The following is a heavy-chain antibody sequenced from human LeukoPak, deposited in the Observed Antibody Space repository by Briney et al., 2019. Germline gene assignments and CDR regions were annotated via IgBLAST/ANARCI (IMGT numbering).Heavy chain of an antibody. CDR1: GFTFGSYS. J-gene: IGHJ3*02. Sequence: GGSLRLSCAGSGFTFGSYSMNWVRHAPGRGLEWVSYIGHTGSITDYADSVKGRFTISRDNAKNSLYLQMNTLRAEDTAVYYCARVDTAMVFAFDIWGQGTMVTVSS. V-gene: IGHV3-48*04. CDR3: ARVDTAMVFAFDI. CDR2: IGHTGSIT. D-gene: IGHD5-18*01.